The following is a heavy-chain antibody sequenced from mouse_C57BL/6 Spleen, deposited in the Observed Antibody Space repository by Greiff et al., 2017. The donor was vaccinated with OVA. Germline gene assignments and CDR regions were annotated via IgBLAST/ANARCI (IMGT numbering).Heavy chain of an antibody. CDR1: GYTFTSYW. CDR2: IHPNSGST. D-gene: IGHD1-1*01. J-gene: IGHJ2*01. Sequence: QVQLQQPGAELVKPGASVKLSCKASGYTFTSYWMHWVKQRPGQGLEWIGMIHPNSGSTNYNEKFKSKATLTADTSSSTAYLQLSSLTSEDSAVYCCARVTTVVPYFDYWGQGTTLTVSS. CDR3: ARVTTVVPYFDY. V-gene: IGHV1-64*01.